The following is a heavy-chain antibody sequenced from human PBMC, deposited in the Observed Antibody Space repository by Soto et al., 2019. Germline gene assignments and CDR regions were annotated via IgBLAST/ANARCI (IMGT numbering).Heavy chain of an antibody. V-gene: IGHV1-3*01. CDR1: GYTFTTHA. D-gene: IGHD1-1*01. Sequence: ASVKVSCKASGYTFTTHAMHWVRQAPGQSLEWMGWINGGTGQTKHSQRFQGRVNITRDTSASTAYMELSSLRSEDTAVYYCARGKGMEENYYYYGLDIWGQGTTVAVSS. J-gene: IGHJ6*02. CDR2: INGGTGQT. CDR3: ARGKGMEENYYYYGLDI.